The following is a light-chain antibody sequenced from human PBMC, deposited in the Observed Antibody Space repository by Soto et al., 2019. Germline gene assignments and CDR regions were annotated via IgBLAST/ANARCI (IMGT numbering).Light chain of an antibody. Sequence: IVLTQSPSTLSLSPAVKAPLSCMASHSVSSYLAWYQQKPGQAPRLLMFRTSSRATGFPARFSGSGSGTEFILTISSLQSEDFAVYYCQHYNNWLGTFGGGTKVDI. CDR1: HSVSSY. J-gene: IGKJ4*01. V-gene: IGKV3-15*01. CDR3: QHYNNWLGT. CDR2: RTS.